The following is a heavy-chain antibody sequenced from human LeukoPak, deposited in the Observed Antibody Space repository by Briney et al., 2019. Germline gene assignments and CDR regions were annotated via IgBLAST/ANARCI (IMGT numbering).Heavy chain of an antibody. J-gene: IGHJ6*02. CDR3: ARDQGGTDQLLYWPSGMDV. CDR1: GDTFTGYY. D-gene: IGHD2-2*02. V-gene: IGHV1-2*02. CDR2: MNPKSGGA. Sequence: ASVEVSCNASGDTFTGYYMHWVRRAPGQRREGMGWMNPKSGGANYTQKIQGRGTMTRDTSISTVYMEMSRLRSDDRAVYYCARDQGGTDQLLYWPSGMDVWGQGTTVTVSS.